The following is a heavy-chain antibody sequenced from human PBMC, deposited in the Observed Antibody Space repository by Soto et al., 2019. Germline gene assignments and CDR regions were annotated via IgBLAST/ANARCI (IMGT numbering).Heavy chain of an antibody. CDR3: ARHAYGDYALWY. J-gene: IGHJ4*02. CDR1: GGSISSYY. D-gene: IGHD4-17*01. V-gene: IGHV4-59*08. CDR2: IYYSGSP. Sequence: SETLSLTCTVSGGSISSYYWSWIRQPPGKGLEWIGYIYYSGSPNYNPSLKSRVTISVDTSKNQFSLKLSSVTAADTAVYYCARHAYGDYALWYWGQGTLVTVSS.